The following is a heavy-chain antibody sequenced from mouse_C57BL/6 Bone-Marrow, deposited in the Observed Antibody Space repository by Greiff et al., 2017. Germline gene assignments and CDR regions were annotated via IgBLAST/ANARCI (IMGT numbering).Heavy chain of an antibody. V-gene: IGHV1-82*01. CDR2: IYPGDGDT. CDR1: GYAFSSSW. J-gene: IGHJ2*01. CDR3: AAQLGTTVLGYLDF. D-gene: IGHD1-1*01. Sequence: QVQLQQSGPELVKPGASVKISCKASGYAFSSSWMNWVKQRPGKGLEWIGRIYPGDGDTNYNGKFKGKATLTADKSSCTAYMQLSSLTSEDSAVYFWAAQLGTTVLGYLDFWGKGTTLTVSS.